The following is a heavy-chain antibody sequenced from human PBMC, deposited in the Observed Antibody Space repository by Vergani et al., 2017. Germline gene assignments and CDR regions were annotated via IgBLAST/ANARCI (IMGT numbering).Heavy chain of an antibody. CDR3: ARDPTEPYYYYYYMDV. D-gene: IGHD1-14*01. J-gene: IGHJ6*03. CDR1: GFTFSSYA. Sequence: EVQLLESGGGLVQPGGSLRLSCAASGFTFSSYAMSWVRQAPGKGLEWVSDISGSGGSTYYADSVKGRFTISRDNAKNSLYLQMNSLRAEDTAVYYCARDPTEPYYYYYYMDVWGRGTTVTVSS. CDR2: ISGSGGST. V-gene: IGHV3-23*01.